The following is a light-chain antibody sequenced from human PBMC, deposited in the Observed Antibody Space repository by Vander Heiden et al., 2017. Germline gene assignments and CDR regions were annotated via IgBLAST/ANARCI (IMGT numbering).Light chain of an antibody. CDR1: ESIGSW. CDR3: QQYNTYLWT. CDR2: KAS. Sequence: DIQMTQPPPTLPASVGDRGTIACRGSESIGSWVAWYQQKPGKATKRLIYKASNLESGGPSRLSGSGSGTEFTLTSSSLQPDDPATYFCQQYNTYLWTFGQATKVEFK. V-gene: IGKV1-5*03. J-gene: IGKJ1*01.